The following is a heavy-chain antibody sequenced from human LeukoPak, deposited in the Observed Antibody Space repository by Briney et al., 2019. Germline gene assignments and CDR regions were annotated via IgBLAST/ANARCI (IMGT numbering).Heavy chain of an antibody. Sequence: GGSLRLSCAASGFTFSSYSMNWVRQAPGKGLEWVSSISSSSSYIYYADSVKGRFTISRDNAKNSLYLQMNSLRAEDTAVYYCARVRWQQLVYYFDYWGQGTLVTVSS. CDR2: ISSSSSYI. J-gene: IGHJ4*02. CDR1: GFTFSSYS. D-gene: IGHD6-13*01. CDR3: ARVRWQQLVYYFDY. V-gene: IGHV3-21*01.